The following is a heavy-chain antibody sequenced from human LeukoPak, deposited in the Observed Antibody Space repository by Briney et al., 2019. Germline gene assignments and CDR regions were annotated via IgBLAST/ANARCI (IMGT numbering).Heavy chain of an antibody. CDR3: ARDYGGSSPFDY. J-gene: IGHJ4*02. CDR1: GFTFSSYE. Sequence: HPGGSLRLSCAASGFTFSSYEMHWVRQAPGKGLEWVSYISSSGSTIYYADSAKGRFTISRDNAKNSLYLQMNSLRAEDTAVYYCARDYGGSSPFDYWGQGTLVTVSS. V-gene: IGHV3-48*03. CDR2: ISSSGSTI. D-gene: IGHD4-23*01.